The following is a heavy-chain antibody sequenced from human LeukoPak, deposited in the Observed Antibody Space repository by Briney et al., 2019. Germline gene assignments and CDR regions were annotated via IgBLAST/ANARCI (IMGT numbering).Heavy chain of an antibody. D-gene: IGHD1-26*01. V-gene: IGHV3-21*01. Sequence: GGSLRLSCAASGFTFSSYSMNWVRQAPGKGLEWVSSISSSSSYIYYADSVKGRFTISRDNAENSLYLQMNSLRAEDTAVYYCARDSEAYGMDVWGQGTTVTVSS. CDR3: ARDSEAYGMDV. CDR1: GFTFSSYS. J-gene: IGHJ6*02. CDR2: ISSSSSYI.